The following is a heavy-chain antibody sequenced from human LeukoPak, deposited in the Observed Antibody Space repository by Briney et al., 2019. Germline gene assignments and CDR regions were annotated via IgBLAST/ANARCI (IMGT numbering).Heavy chain of an antibody. CDR1: GFTFDDYA. CDR2: ISWDGTSS. V-gene: IGHV3-43D*04. CDR3: AKPSSACSSTTCVPQLGDSFDS. J-gene: IGHJ4*02. Sequence: GGSLRLSCAASGFTFDDYAIHWVRRAPGKGLEWVSLISWDGTSSYYADSVKGRFTISRDNSKNSLFLQMNSLRPEDTALYYCAKPSSACSSTTCVPQLGDSFDSWGQGTLVTVSS. D-gene: IGHD2-2*01.